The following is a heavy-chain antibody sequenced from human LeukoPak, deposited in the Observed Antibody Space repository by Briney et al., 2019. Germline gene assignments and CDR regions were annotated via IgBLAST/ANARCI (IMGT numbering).Heavy chain of an antibody. Sequence: SETLSLTCTVSGGSISSYYWSWIRQPPGKGLEWIGYIYYSGSTNYNPSLKSRVTISVDTSKNQFSLKLSSVTAADTAVYYCARDSGYSYGLDNWGQGTLVTVSS. J-gene: IGHJ4*02. CDR3: ARDSGYSYGLDN. CDR2: IYYSGST. CDR1: GGSISSYY. D-gene: IGHD5-18*01. V-gene: IGHV4-59*01.